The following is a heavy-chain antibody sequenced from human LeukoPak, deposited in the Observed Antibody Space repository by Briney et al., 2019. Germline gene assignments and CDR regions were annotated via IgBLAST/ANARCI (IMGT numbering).Heavy chain of an antibody. CDR2: IKEDGSEI. V-gene: IGHV3-7*01. D-gene: IGHD2-2*02. CDR3: ARDSDCSSTRCYTAPDKWFDP. J-gene: IGHJ5*02. CDR1: GFIFTNYW. Sequence: GGSLRLSCAASGFIFTNYWMSWVRPAPGKGLEWVANIKEDGSEIYYVDSVKGRFTISRDNAKNSLYLQMNSLRAEDTAVYYCARDSDCSSTRCYTAPDKWFDPWGQGTLVTVSS.